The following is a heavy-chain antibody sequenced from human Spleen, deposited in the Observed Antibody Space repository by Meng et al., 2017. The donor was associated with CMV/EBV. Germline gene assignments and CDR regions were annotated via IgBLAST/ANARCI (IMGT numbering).Heavy chain of an antibody. D-gene: IGHD2-2*02. V-gene: IGHV5-51*01. Sequence: GESLKISCEGSGYSFTNYWIGWVRQMPGKGLEWMGIIYPSDSDTRYSPSFQGQVTISADRSISTAYLQWSSLKASDTAMYYCARVVAAVIPDGMDVWGQGTTVTVSS. CDR1: GYSFTNYW. CDR3: ARVVAAVIPDGMDV. CDR2: IYPSDSDT. J-gene: IGHJ6*02.